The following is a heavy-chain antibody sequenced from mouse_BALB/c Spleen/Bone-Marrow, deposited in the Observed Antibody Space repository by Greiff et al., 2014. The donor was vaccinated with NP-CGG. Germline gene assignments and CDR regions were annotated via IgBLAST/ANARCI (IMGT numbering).Heavy chain of an antibody. CDR3: ARDRGLTYFDY. V-gene: IGHV7-3*02. Sequence: VQLQQSGGGLVQPGGSLRLSCATSGFTFTAYYMSWFRQPPGKALEWLGFIRNKANGYTTEYSASVKSRFTISRDNSQSILYLQMNTLRAEDSATYYCARDRGLTYFDYWGQGTTLTVSS. CDR1: GFTFTAYY. D-gene: IGHD2-4*01. CDR2: IRNKANGYTT. J-gene: IGHJ2*01.